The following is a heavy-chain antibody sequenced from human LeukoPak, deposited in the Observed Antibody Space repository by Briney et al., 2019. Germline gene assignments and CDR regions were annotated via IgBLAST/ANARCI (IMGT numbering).Heavy chain of an antibody. J-gene: IGHJ5*02. CDR2: IIPIFGTA. Sequence: SVKVSCKASGCTFSSYAISWARQAPGQGLEWMGGIIPIFGTANYAQKFQGRVTITADKSTSTAYMELSSLRSEDTAVYYCARVVSAVLRFLEWSAPFDPWGQGTLVTVSS. V-gene: IGHV1-69*06. D-gene: IGHD3-3*01. CDR3: ARVVSAVLRFLEWSAPFDP. CDR1: GCTFSSYA.